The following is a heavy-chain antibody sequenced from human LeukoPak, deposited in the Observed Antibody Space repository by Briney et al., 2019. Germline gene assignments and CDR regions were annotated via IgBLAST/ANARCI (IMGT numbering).Heavy chain of an antibody. CDR3: ARRGSGSGYYFDY. D-gene: IGHD6-19*01. CDR2: IGIAGDT. V-gene: IGHV3-13*01. CDR1: GFTFSSYD. J-gene: IGHJ4*02. Sequence: PGGSLRLSCAASGFTFSSYDMHWVRQATGKGLEWVLAIGIAGDTYYPGSVKGRFTISRENVKNSLYLQMNSLRAEDTAIYYCARRGSGSGYYFDYWGQGTLVTVSS.